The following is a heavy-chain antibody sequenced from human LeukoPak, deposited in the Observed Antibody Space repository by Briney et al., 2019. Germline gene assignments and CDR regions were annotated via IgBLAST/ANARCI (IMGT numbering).Heavy chain of an antibody. D-gene: IGHD6-6*01. CDR1: GFTFNTYT. CDR3: ARGRYSSSSGDHDAFDI. CDR2: ISSGSVYI. V-gene: IGHV3-21*01. J-gene: IGHJ3*02. Sequence: GGSLRLSCAASGFTFNTYTLNWVRQAPGKGLEWVASISSGSVYIYYGDSLKGRFTISRDNVKNSLYLQMNSLRAEDTAVYYCARGRYSSSSGDHDAFDIWGQGTMVTVSS.